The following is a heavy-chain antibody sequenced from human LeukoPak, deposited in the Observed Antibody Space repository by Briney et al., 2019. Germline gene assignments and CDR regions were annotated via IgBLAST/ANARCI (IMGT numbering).Heavy chain of an antibody. J-gene: IGHJ4*02. Sequence: PGGSLRLSCAASGFTFSSYTMNWVRQAPGKGLEWVSCISGSNSYIYYADSVRGRFTISRDNAKNSLYLQMNSLRAEDTAVYFCARDKALNCWGQGTPVTVSS. CDR2: ISGSNSYI. CDR1: GFTFSSYT. V-gene: IGHV3-21*06. CDR3: ARDKALNC.